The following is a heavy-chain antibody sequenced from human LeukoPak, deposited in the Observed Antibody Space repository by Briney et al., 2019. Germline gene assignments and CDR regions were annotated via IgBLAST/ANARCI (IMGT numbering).Heavy chain of an antibody. D-gene: IGHD2-2*01. J-gene: IGHJ4*02. CDR1: GYTFTRYG. CDR2: ISAYNGNT. CDR3: ARFWTYCSSTSCYYYFDY. V-gene: IGHV1-18*01. Sequence: GASVKVSCKASGYTFTRYGISWVRQAPGQGLEWMGWISAYNGNTNYAQKHQGRVTMTTDTSTSTAYMGLRSLRSDDTAVYYCARFWTYCSSTSCYYYFDYWGQRTLVTVSS.